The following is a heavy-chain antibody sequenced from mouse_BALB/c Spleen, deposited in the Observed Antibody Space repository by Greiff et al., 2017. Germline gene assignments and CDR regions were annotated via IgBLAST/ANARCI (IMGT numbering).Heavy chain of an antibody. J-gene: IGHJ4*01. D-gene: IGHD2-1*01. CDR2: IDTSDSYT. CDR3: ARGDGNYRYAMDY. V-gene: IGHV1-69*01. CDR1: GYTFTDYW. Sequence: QVQLQQPGAELVMPGASVKMSCKASGYTFTDYWMHWVKQRPGQGLEWIGAIDTSDSYTSYNQKFKGKATLTVDESSSTAYMQLSSLTSEDSAVYYCARGDGNYRYAMDYWGQGTSGTVSS.